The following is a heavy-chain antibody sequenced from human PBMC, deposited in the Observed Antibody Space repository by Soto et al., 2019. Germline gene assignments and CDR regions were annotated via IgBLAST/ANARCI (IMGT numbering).Heavy chain of an antibody. CDR1: GYTFTSYA. Sequence: ASVKVSCKASGYTFTSYAMHWVRQAPGQRLEWMGWINAGNGNTKYSQKFQGRATIIADDSTTTAYLEMSSLRSEDTAIYYCARVEAVAGLYNYNGLDVWGQGTAVTFSS. J-gene: IGHJ6*02. D-gene: IGHD6-19*01. V-gene: IGHV1-3*01. CDR2: INAGNGNT. CDR3: ARVEAVAGLYNYNGLDV.